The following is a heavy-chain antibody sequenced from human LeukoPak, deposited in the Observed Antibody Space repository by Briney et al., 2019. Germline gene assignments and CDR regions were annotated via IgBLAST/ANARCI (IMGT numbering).Heavy chain of an antibody. CDR3: AGRPKNVWGSNFDY. D-gene: IGHD3-16*01. CDR2: INTNTGNP. J-gene: IGHJ4*02. Sequence: GASVKVSCKASGYTFTNYYIHWVRQAPGQGLEWMGWINTNTGNPTYAQGFTGRFVFSLDTSVSTAYLQISSLKAEDTAVYYCAGRPKNVWGSNFDYWGQGALVTVSS. CDR1: GYTFTNYY. V-gene: IGHV7-4-1*02.